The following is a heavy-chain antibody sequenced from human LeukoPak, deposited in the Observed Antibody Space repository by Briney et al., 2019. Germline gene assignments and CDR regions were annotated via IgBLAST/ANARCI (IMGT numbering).Heavy chain of an antibody. CDR3: ARLESSSSGYYYYYMDV. D-gene: IGHD6-6*01. CDR1: GGSISSSSYY. CDR2: IYYSGST. V-gene: IGHV4-39*01. J-gene: IGHJ6*03. Sequence: SETLSLTCTVSGGSISSSSYYWGWIRQPPGKGLEWIGSIYYSGSTYYNPSLKSRVTISVDTSKNQFSLKLSSVAAADTAVYYCARLESSSSGYYYYYMDVWGKGTTVTVSS.